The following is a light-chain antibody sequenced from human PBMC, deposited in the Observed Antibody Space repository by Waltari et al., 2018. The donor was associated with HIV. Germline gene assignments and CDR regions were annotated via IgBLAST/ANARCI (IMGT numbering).Light chain of an antibody. CDR3: QSYDSTNHVV. Sequence: NFMLTQPHSVSESPGKTVTISCTGSRATIGTNYAQWYQQPPGSAPTPVIYEDNRRPSGVPDRFSGSIDSSSNSASLTISGLKTEDEADYYCQSYDSTNHVVFGGGTKLTVL. CDR2: EDN. V-gene: IGLV6-57*02. CDR1: RATIGTNY. J-gene: IGLJ2*01.